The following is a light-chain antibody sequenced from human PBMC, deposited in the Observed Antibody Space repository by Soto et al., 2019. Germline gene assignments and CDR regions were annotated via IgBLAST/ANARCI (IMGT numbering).Light chain of an antibody. CDR3: RQYGRSLEFA. CDR1: QTVSNNF. J-gene: IGKJ4*01. Sequence: IVLTQSPGTLSLSPGERATLSCRASQTVSNNFLAWYQEKPGRGPRLPIYGASTRATGIPDRFSGSGSGTDFTLTISRLDPEDFAVYYCRQYGRSLEFAVGGGTKVDIK. V-gene: IGKV3-20*01. CDR2: GAS.